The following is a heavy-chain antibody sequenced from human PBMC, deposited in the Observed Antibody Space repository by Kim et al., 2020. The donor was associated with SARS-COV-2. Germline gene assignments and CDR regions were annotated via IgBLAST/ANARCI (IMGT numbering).Heavy chain of an antibody. J-gene: IGHJ4*02. CDR1: GFTFKTYA. V-gene: IGHV3-23*03. Sequence: GGSLRLSCVASGFTFKTYAMSWVRQAPGKGLEWVAVTYSAGSSLYYVDSVKGRFTISRDPDNTLYLQMNSLRAEDTAVYYCAMRGPYHRDNSLDFDNWGQGTLVTVSS. CDR3: AMRGPYHRDNSLDFDN. CDR2: TYSAGSSL. D-gene: IGHD4-4*01.